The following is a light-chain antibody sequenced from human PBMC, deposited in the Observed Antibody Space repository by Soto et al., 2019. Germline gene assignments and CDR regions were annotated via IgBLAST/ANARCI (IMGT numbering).Light chain of an antibody. CDR2: EGS. J-gene: IGLJ3*02. V-gene: IGLV2-23*01. CDR1: SSDVGSYNL. Sequence: QCALTQPASVYGSPGQSITISCTGTSSDVGSYNLVSWYQQYPGKAPKLMIYEGSKRPSGVSNRFSGSKSGNTASLTISGLQAEDEADYYCCSYAGSSSWVFGGGTKVTVI. CDR3: CSYAGSSSWV.